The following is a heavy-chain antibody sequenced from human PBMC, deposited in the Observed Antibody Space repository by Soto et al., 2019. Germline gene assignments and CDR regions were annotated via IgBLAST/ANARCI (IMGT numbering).Heavy chain of an antibody. V-gene: IGHV3-74*01. CDR1: GFTFSSYW. D-gene: IGHD2-15*01. Sequence: GGSLRLSCAASGFTFSSYWMHWVRQAPGKGLVWVSRINSDGSSTSYADSVKGRFTISRDNAKNTLYLQMNSLRAEDTAVYYCARASVVVAAKYYFDYWGQGTLVTVSS. CDR2: INSDGSST. J-gene: IGHJ4*02. CDR3: ARASVVVAAKYYFDY.